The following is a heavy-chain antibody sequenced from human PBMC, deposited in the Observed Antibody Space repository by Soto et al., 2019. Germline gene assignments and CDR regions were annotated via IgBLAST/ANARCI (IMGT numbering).Heavy chain of an antibody. CDR1: SGSINSSNW. V-gene: IGHV4-4*02. J-gene: IGHJ4*02. D-gene: IGHD4-17*01. Sequence: SETLSLTCAVSSGSINSSNWWSWVRQPPGKGLEWIGEIYHSGSTNYNPSLKSRVTISVDKSKNQFSLKLSSVTAADTAVYYCARSYGDYAPFDYWGQGTLVTVSS. CDR2: IYHSGST. CDR3: ARSYGDYAPFDY.